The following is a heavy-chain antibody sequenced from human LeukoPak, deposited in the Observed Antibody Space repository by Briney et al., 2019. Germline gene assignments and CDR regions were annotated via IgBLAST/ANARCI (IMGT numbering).Heavy chain of an antibody. V-gene: IGHV1-2*02. CDR1: GYTFTGYY. CDR2: INPSGGST. Sequence: GASVKVSCKASGYTFTGYYMHWVRQAPGQGLEWMGIINPSGGSTSYAQKFQGRVTMTRDTSISTAYMELSRLRSDDTAVYYCAREVGFVGATSFKSDYWGQGTLVTVSS. J-gene: IGHJ4*02. D-gene: IGHD1-26*01. CDR3: AREVGFVGATSFKSDY.